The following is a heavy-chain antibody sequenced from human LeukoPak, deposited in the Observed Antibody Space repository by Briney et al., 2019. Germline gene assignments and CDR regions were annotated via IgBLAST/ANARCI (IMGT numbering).Heavy chain of an antibody. CDR3: ARGQGYIWGSYRFDY. V-gene: IGHV4-34*01. J-gene: IGHJ4*02. Sequence: SETLSLACAVYGGSFSGYYWSWIRQPPGKGLEWIGEINHSGSTNYNPSLKSRVTISVDTSKNQFSLKLSSVTAADTAVYYRARGQGYIWGSYRFDYWGQGTLVTVSS. D-gene: IGHD3-16*02. CDR1: GGSFSGYY. CDR2: INHSGST.